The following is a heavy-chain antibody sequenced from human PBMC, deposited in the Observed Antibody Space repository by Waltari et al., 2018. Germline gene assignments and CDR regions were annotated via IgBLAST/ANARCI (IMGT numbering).Heavy chain of an antibody. J-gene: IGHJ6*02. CDR3: ARDYGMDV. CDR1: GFTFSSYA. Sequence: EVQLMESGGGLVKPGGSLRLSCAASGFTFSSYAMDWVRQAPGKGLEWVSSINVAGLTFYADSVEGRFRISRDNARNTLYLQMSSLRVEDTAVYYCARDYGMDVWGQGTTVTVSS. CDR2: INVAGLT. V-gene: IGHV3-21*02.